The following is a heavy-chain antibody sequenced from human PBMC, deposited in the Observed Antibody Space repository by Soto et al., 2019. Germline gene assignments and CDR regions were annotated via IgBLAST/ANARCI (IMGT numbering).Heavy chain of an antibody. D-gene: IGHD4-17*01. V-gene: IGHV1-69*06. CDR1: GGTFSSYA. CDR2: IIPIFGTA. CDR3: ASLSNSPPYGDYYHAFDI. J-gene: IGHJ3*02. Sequence: SVKVSCKASGGTFSSYAISWVRQAPGQGLEWMGGIIPIFGTANYAQKFQGRVTITADKSTSTAYMELSSLRSGDTAVYYCASLSNSPPYGDYYHAFDIWGQGNPGHRLL.